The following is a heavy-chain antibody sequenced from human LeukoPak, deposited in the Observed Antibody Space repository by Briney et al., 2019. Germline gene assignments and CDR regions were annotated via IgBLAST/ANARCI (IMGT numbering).Heavy chain of an antibody. D-gene: IGHD3-9*01. V-gene: IGHV4-39*01. CDR2: IYYSGST. J-gene: IGHJ4*02. CDR1: GGSISSSSYY. Sequence: SETLSLTCTVSGGSISSSSYYWGWIRQPPGKGLEWIGSIYYSGSTYYNPSLKSRVTISVDTSKNQFSLKLSSVTAADTAVYYCARQPPWSAGYVYYFDYWGQGTLVTVSS. CDR3: ARQPPWSAGYVYYFDY.